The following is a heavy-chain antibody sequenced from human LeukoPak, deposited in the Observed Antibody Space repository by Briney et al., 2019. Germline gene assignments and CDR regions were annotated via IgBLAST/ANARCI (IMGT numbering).Heavy chain of an antibody. D-gene: IGHD3-9*01. CDR3: ARHPPARPPRDYDILTGYYPNWFDP. V-gene: IGHV4-39*01. J-gene: IGHJ5*02. CDR1: GGSIISSSYY. Sequence: SETLSLTCTVSGGSIISSSYYWGWIRQPPGKGLEWIGSIYYSGSTYYNPSLKSRVTISVDTSKNQFSLKLSSVTAADTAVYYCARHPPARPPRDYDILTGYYPNWFDPWGQGTLVTVSS. CDR2: IYYSGST.